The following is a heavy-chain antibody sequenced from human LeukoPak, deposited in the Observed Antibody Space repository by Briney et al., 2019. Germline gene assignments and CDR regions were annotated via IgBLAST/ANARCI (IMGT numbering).Heavy chain of an antibody. CDR3: ASGYDFWSGYPSFDY. V-gene: IGHV3-64*01. CDR1: GFTFSSYA. CDR2: ISSNGGST. J-gene: IGHJ4*02. Sequence: GGSLRLSCAASGFTFSSYAMHWVRQAPGKGLEYVSDISSNGGSTYYANSVKGRFTISRDNSKNTLYLQMGSLRAEDMAVYYCASGYDFWSGYPSFDYWGQGTLVTVSS. D-gene: IGHD3-3*01.